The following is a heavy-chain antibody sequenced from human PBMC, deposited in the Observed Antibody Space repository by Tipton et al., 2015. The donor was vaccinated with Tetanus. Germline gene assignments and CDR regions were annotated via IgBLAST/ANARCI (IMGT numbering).Heavy chain of an antibody. V-gene: IGHV4-34*01. D-gene: IGHD4-17*01. J-gene: IGHJ4*02. Sequence: TLSLTCAVYGGSFSGYYWNWIRQPPGKGLEWIGEINDRGSTSYNPSLKSRVTISVDTSKNQFSLNLSSVTAADPAVYYCARWETVATKIPYRGQGTLVTVSS. CDR1: GGSFSGYY. CDR3: ARWETVATKIPY. CDR2: INDRGST.